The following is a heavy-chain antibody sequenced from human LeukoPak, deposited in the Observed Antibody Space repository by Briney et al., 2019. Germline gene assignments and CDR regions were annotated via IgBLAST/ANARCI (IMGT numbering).Heavy chain of an antibody. CDR1: GYTFTGYY. J-gene: IGHJ4*02. CDR2: INPNSGGT. V-gene: IGHV1-2*02. CDR3: ARGGSNWNYRYYFED. D-gene: IGHD1-7*01. Sequence: GASVKVSCKASGYTFTGYYMHWVRQAPGQGLEWMGWINPNSGGTNYAQKFQGRVTMTRDTSISTAYMELSRLRSDDTAVYFCARGGSNWNYRYYFEDWGQGTLVTVSS.